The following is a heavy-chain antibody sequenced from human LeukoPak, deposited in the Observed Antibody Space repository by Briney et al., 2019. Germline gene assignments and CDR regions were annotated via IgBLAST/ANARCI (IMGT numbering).Heavy chain of an antibody. CDR3: ARKADYDFWSGPWDAFDI. CDR1: GYTFISYG. J-gene: IGHJ3*02. Sequence: ASVKVSCKASGYTFISYGISWVRQAPGQGLEWMGWISAYNGNTNQAQKLQGRVTMTTDTSTSTAYMELRSLRSDDTAVYYCARKADYDFWSGPWDAFDIWGQGTMVTVSS. CDR2: ISAYNGNT. V-gene: IGHV1-18*01. D-gene: IGHD3-3*01.